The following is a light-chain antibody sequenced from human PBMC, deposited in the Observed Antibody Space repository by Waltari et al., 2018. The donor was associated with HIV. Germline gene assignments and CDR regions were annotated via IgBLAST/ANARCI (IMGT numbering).Light chain of an antibody. CDR2: STS. V-gene: IGKV1-12*01. J-gene: IGKJ3*01. CDR1: QGLADY. Sequence: DIQVTQSPSSMSASVGDRLTITCRANQGLADYLAWYQQKPGNTPKFLISSTSGLQSGVPLRFGGSGSGTDFTLNINNLQPDDFAIYFCLQTKSFPLAFGPGTTVDVK. CDR3: LQTKSFPLA.